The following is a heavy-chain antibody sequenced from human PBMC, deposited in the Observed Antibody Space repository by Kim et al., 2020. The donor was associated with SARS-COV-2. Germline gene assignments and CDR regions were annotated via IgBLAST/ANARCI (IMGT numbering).Heavy chain of an antibody. V-gene: IGHV3-23*01. CDR3: AKAEKTMMIFDVNGMDD. J-gene: IGHJ6*02. D-gene: IGHD3-22*01. Sequence: GKGRLTISRDNSQNTLYLQMNSLRAEDTAVYYCAKAEKTMMIFDVNGMDDWGQGTLVTVSS.